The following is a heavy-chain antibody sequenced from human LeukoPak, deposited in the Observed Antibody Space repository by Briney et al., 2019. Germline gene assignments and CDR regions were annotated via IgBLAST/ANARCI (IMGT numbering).Heavy chain of an antibody. CDR1: GDSVSSNSAA. V-gene: IGHV6-1*01. CDR3: ARAHSSGWSWGNAFDI. D-gene: IGHD6-19*01. Sequence: SQTLSLTCAISGDSVSSNSAAWNWIRQSPSRGLEWLGRTYYRSKWYNDYAVSVKSRITINPDISKNQFSLQLNSVTPEDTAVYYCARAHSSGWSWGNAFDIWGQGTMVTVSS. CDR2: TYYRSKWYN. J-gene: IGHJ3*02.